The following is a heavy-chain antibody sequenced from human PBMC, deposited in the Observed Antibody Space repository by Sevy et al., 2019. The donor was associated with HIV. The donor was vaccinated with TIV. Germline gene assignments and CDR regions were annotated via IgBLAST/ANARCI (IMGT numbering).Heavy chain of an antibody. CDR2: IYSDGTT. J-gene: IGHJ4*02. Sequence: GESLKISCAASGFSVSRNHINWVRQAPGKGQEWISVIYSDGTTQYADSVKGRFTISRDTSNKTVYLQVSSLRADDTAVYYWARRLSSAWYFDFWGQGTLVTVSS. D-gene: IGHD6-19*01. CDR1: GFSVSRNH. CDR3: ARRLSSAWYFDF. V-gene: IGHV3-53*01.